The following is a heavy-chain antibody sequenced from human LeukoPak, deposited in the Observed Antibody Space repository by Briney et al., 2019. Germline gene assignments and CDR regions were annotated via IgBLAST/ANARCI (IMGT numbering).Heavy chain of an antibody. CDR3: ARGDPPVSKPCGGDCFSYFFDY. V-gene: IGHV4-34*01. Sequence: SETLSLTCAVSGGSFSGDFWSWIRLPPGKGLEWIGEINHSGSTNYNPSLKSRVSISVDASKNQISLKLTSVTAADTALYCGARGDPPVSKPCGGDCFSYFFDYWGQGSLVTVSS. CDR1: GGSFSGDF. J-gene: IGHJ4*02. CDR2: INHSGST. D-gene: IGHD2-21*02.